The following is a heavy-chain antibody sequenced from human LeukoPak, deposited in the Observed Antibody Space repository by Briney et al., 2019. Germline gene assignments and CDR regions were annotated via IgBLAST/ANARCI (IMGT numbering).Heavy chain of an antibody. V-gene: IGHV3-30*04. J-gene: IGHJ4*02. CDR2: ISYDGSNK. CDR1: GFTFSSYA. D-gene: IGHD3-10*01. Sequence: PGRALRLSCAASGFTFSSYAMHWVRQAPGKGLEGVAVISYDGSNKYHGDSVKGRFTISRENSKNTLYLAMNSLRAEDKAVYYCARARIPMGRGLDYWGQGTLVTVPS. CDR3: ARARIPMGRGLDY.